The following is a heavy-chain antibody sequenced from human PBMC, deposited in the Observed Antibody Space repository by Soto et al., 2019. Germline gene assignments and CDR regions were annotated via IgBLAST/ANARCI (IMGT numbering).Heavy chain of an antibody. J-gene: IGHJ3*01. CDR2: IKFGRSEK. Sequence: GSLRLSCEASGFTFSDYWMSWVRQAPGKGPEWVANIKFGRSEKQYVDSVRGRFTISRDNSRNSLFLQMSSLRAGDTAVYYCVRRAITATTNWGAFDVWGQGTVVT. CDR3: VRRAITATTNWGAFDV. V-gene: IGHV3-7*03. D-gene: IGHD1-20*01. CDR1: GFTFSDYW.